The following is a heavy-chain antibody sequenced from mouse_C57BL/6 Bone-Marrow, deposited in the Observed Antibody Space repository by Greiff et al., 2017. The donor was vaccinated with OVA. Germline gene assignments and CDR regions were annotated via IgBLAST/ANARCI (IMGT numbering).Heavy chain of an antibody. J-gene: IGHJ2*01. CDR3: ARVGLGRNYFDY. D-gene: IGHD4-1*01. V-gene: IGHV1-61*01. Sequence: QVQLKESGAELVRPGSSVKLSCKASGYTFTSYWMDWVKQRPGQGLEWIGNIYPSDSETHYNQKFKDKATLTVDKSSSTAYMQLSSLTSDDSAVYYCARVGLGRNYFDYWGQGTTLTVSS. CDR2: IYPSDSET. CDR1: GYTFTSYW.